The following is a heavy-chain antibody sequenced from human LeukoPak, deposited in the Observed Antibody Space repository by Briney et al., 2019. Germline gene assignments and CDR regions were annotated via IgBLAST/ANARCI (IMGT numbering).Heavy chain of an antibody. V-gene: IGHV1-18*01. J-gene: IGHJ3*02. D-gene: IGHD3-22*01. Sequence: ASVKVSCKASGYTFSSYGISWVRQAPGQGLEWMGWISAYNGNTNYAQKFQGGVTMTTDTSTRKAYMELRSLRSDDTAVYYCARVDTLYDISGYGSFDIWGQGTMVTVSS. CDR1: GYTFSSYG. CDR2: ISAYNGNT. CDR3: ARVDTLYDISGYGSFDI.